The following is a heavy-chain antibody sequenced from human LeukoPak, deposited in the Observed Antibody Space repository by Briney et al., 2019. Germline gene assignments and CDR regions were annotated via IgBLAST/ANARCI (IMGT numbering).Heavy chain of an antibody. CDR1: GFTFDDYA. J-gene: IGHJ6*02. V-gene: IGHV3-9*01. CDR2: ISWNSGSM. CDR3: AKGRYCSGGTCYAYGMDV. D-gene: IGHD2-15*01. Sequence: GGSLRLSCAASGFTFDDYAMHWVRQAPGKGLEWVSGISWNSGSMGYADSVKGRFTISRDNAKNSLYLQMNSLRGEDTALYYCAKGRYCSGGTCYAYGMDVWGQGTTVTVSS.